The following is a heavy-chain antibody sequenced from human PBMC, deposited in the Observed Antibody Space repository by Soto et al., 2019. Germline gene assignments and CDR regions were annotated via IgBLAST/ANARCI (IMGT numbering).Heavy chain of an antibody. CDR3: AKRGRGAVAFDY. V-gene: IGHV3-23*01. CDR1: GFTFSSYA. CDR2: ISGSGGST. D-gene: IGHD6-19*01. J-gene: IGHJ4*02. Sequence: EVQLLESGGGLVQPGGSLRLSCVISGFTFSSYAMSWVRQAPGKGLEWVSAISGSGGSTYYADSVKGRFPISRDNSKNTLYLQMNSLRAEDTAIYYCAKRGRGAVAFDYWGQGTLVTVSS.